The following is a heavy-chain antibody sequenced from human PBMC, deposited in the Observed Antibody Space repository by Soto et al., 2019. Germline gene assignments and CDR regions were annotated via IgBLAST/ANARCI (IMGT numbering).Heavy chain of an antibody. D-gene: IGHD2-2*01. Sequence: SVKVSCKASGYTSADFGISWVRQAPGQGLEWMGWVSGNNGASNPAPKVQGRITMTLDTSTGVSYMALRSLRSDDTAIYYCVRDQKYFRVNGNWFDSWGKGTLVTVSS. CDR1: GYTSADFG. J-gene: IGHJ5*01. CDR2: VSGNNGAS. CDR3: VRDQKYFRVNGNWFDS. V-gene: IGHV1-18*04.